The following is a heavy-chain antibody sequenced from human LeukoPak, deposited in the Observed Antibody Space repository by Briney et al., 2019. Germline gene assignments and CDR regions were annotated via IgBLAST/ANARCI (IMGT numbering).Heavy chain of an antibody. V-gene: IGHV3-30*18. Sequence: GGSLRLSCAASGCTFSSYGMHWVRQARGKGLEGVAVISYDVGKKYYADSVKGRFTISRDNSKNTLYLQMNSLRAEDTAVYYCAKDDYYDTSGYRDWGQGTLVTVSS. CDR1: GCTFSSYG. J-gene: IGHJ4*02. CDR3: AKDDYYDTSGYRD. CDR2: ISYDVGKK. D-gene: IGHD3-22*01.